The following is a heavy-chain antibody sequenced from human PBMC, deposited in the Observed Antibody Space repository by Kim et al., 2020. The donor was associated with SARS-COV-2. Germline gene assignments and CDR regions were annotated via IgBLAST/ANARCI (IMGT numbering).Heavy chain of an antibody. CDR3: ANRINYDFWSGYTNYGM. J-gene: IGHJ6*01. CDR1: GFTFSSYA. Sequence: GGSLRLSCAASGFTFSSYAMHWVRQAPGKGLEWVAVIWYDGSNKYYADSVKGRFTISRDNSKNTLYLQMNSLRAEDTAVYYCANRINYDFWSGYTNYGM. CDR2: IWYDGSNK. V-gene: IGHV3-33*06. D-gene: IGHD3-3*01.